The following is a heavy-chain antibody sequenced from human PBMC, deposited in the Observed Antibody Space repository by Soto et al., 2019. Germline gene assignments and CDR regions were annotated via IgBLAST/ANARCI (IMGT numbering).Heavy chain of an antibody. D-gene: IGHD3-22*01. CDR2: IWYDGSNK. CDR3: ARDPEGSGDYYYYYYYGMDV. V-gene: IGHV3-33*01. CDR1: GFTFSSYG. J-gene: IGHJ6*02. Sequence: PGGSLILSCAASGFTFSSYGMHWVRQAPGKGLEWVAVIWYDGSNKYYADSVKGRFTISRDNSKNTLYLQMNSLRAEDTAVYYCARDPEGSGDYYYYYYYGMDVWGQGTTVIVSS.